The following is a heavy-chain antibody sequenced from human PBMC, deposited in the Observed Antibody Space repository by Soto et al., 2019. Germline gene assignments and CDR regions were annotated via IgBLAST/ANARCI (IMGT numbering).Heavy chain of an antibody. J-gene: IGHJ6*02. V-gene: IGHV4-34*01. Sequence: XETLSLTCAVYGGSFSGYYLSWIRQPPGKGLEWIGEINHSGSTNYNPSLKSRVTISVDTSKNQFSLKLSSVTAADTAVYYCARDSLAQLLYYYYYGMDVWGQGTTVTVSS. CDR2: INHSGST. D-gene: IGHD2-2*01. CDR3: ARDSLAQLLYYYYYGMDV. CDR1: GGSFSGYY.